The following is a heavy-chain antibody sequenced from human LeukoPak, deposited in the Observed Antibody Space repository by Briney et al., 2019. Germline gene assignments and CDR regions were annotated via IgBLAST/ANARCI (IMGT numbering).Heavy chain of an antibody. Sequence: GESLKISCKGSGYSFATYWIGWVRQMPGKGLEWMGINYPGDSDTTYSPSFQGQVTISADKSISTAYLQWSSLKASDTAMYYCARSASSGYPYYFDYWGQGTLVTVSS. CDR2: NYPGDSDT. CDR1: GYSFATYW. CDR3: ARSASSGYPYYFDY. V-gene: IGHV5-51*01. D-gene: IGHD3-22*01. J-gene: IGHJ4*02.